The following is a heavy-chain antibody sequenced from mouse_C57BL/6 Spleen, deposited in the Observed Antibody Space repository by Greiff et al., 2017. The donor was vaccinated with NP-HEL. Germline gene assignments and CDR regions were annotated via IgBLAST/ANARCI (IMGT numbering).Heavy chain of an antibody. J-gene: IGHJ4*01. V-gene: IGHV1-81*01. Sequence: VQLQQSGAELARPGASVKLSCKASGYTFTSYGISWVKQRTGQGLEWIGEIYPRSGNTYYNEKFKGKATLTADKSSSTAYMALRSLTSEDSAVYFCARSRTAQATYYAMDYWGQGTSVTVSS. CDR2: IYPRSGNT. CDR1: GYTFTSYG. D-gene: IGHD3-2*02. CDR3: ARSRTAQATYYAMDY.